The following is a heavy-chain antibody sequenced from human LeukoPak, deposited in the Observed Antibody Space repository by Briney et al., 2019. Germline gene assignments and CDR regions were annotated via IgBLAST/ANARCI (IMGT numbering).Heavy chain of an antibody. V-gene: IGHV3-15*01. D-gene: IGHD3-16*01. J-gene: IGHJ4*02. Sequence: GGSLTLSCAASGFTFDTDWMNWFRQAPGKGLEWVGLIRTKTHGGTIDNAAPVKGRFAISRDDSRNMLFLQMNSLKTEDTGVYYCTTGGPRRHWGQGTLVTGSS. CDR2: IRTKTHGGTI. CDR1: GFTFDTDW. CDR3: TTGGPRRH.